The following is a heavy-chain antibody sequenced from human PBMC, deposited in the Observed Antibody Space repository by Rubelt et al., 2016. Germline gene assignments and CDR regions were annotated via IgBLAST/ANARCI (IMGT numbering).Heavy chain of an antibody. CDR1: GYTFTSYA. J-gene: IGHJ4*02. CDR3: ARAQRIRLLMVYAPTFDY. V-gene: IGHV1-3*01. Sequence: QVQLVQSGAEVKKPGASVKVSCKASGYTFTSYAMHWVRQAPGQRLEWMGWINAGNGNTKYSQKFQGRVAITRDTCARTAYLERGSLGSEDTAVYDCARAQRIRLLMVYAPTFDYWGQGTLVTVSS. D-gene: IGHD2-8*01. CDR2: INAGNGNT.